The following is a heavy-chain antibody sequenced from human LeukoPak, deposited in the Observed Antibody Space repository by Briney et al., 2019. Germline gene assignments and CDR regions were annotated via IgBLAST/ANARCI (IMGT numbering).Heavy chain of an antibody. V-gene: IGHV1-69*13. CDR3: ARGESSGWYHFDY. J-gene: IGHJ4*02. CDR1: GGTFSSYA. D-gene: IGHD6-19*01. CDR2: IIPIFGTA. Sequence: GASVKVSCKASGGTFSSYAISWVRQPPGQGLEWMGGIIPIFGTANYAQKFQGRVTITADESTSTAYMELSSLRSEDTAVYYCARGESSGWYHFDYWGQGTLVTVSS.